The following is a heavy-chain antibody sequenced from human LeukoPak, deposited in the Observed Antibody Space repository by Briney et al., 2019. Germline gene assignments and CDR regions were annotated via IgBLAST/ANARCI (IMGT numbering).Heavy chain of an antibody. V-gene: IGHV3-66*01. CDR1: GFTVSGLC. D-gene: IGHD3-10*01. J-gene: IGHJ6*02. CDR2: LYTGDNT. CDR3: ARDGGLGSPLGGHFYYGMDV. Sequence: GGSLRLSCAASGFTVSGLCMSWVRQAPGKGLEWVAFLYTGDNTYYADSVKDRLTISRDNSKNTVYLQMNNLRVEDTAVYYCARDGGLGSPLGGHFYYGMDVWGQGTTVTVSS.